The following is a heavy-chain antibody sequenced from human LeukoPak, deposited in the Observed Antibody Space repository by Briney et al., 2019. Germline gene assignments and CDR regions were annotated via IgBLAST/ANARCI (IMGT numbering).Heavy chain of an antibody. D-gene: IGHD2-21*02. V-gene: IGHV3-7*03. CDR3: ASVVLYCGGDCFSRHFDL. Sequence: GGSLRLSCTASGFTFGDYATSWVRQAPGKGLEWVANIKQDGSEKYYVDSVKGRFTISRDNAKNSLYLQMNSLRAEDTAVYYCASVVLYCGGDCFSRHFDLWGRGTLVTVSS. CDR1: GFTFGDYA. J-gene: IGHJ2*01. CDR2: IKQDGSEK.